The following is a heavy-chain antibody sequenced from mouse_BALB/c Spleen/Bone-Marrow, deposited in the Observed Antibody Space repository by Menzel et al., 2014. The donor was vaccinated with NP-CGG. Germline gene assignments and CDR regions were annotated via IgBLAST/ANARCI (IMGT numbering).Heavy chain of an antibody. J-gene: IGHJ2*01. CDR2: INPYNRDR. V-gene: IGHV1-20*02. CDR1: GDSFIAYF. CDR3: SKAGDY. Sequence: VQLQQSLLAIVKPGASEMKSCKSSGDSFIAYFINWVMQSHGKSLEWIGRINPYNRDRVYNQKFKGKDTLTVDKSSSTAHMELGSLSSEGATVYCSSKAGDYWGQGTTLTVSS.